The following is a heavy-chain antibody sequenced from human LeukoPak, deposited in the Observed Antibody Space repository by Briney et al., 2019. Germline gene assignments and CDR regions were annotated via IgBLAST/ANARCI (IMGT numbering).Heavy chain of an antibody. CDR3: AKKALDSSSWYTY. CDR2: ISGSGGST. V-gene: IGHV3-23*01. D-gene: IGHD6-13*01. J-gene: IGHJ4*02. CDR1: GFTFSSYG. Sequence: PGGSLRLSCAASGFTFSSYGMSWVRQAPGKGLKWVSAISGSGGSTYYADSVKGRFTISRDNSKNTLYLQMNSLRAEDTAVYCCAKKALDSSSWYTYWGQGTLVTVSS.